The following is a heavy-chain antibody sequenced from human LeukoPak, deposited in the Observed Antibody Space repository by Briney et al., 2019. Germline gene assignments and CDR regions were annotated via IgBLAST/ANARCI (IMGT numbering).Heavy chain of an antibody. CDR3: AGGGGGRAAAVGY. CDR1: GFTFSSYA. CDR2: ISYDGSNK. D-gene: IGHD6-13*01. V-gene: IGHV3-30*04. Sequence: GGSLRLSCAASGFTFSSYAMHWVRQAPGKGLKWVAVISYDGSNKYYADSVKGRFTISRDNSKNTLYLQMSSLRAEDTAVYYCAGGGGGRAAAVGYWGQGTLVTVSS. J-gene: IGHJ4*02.